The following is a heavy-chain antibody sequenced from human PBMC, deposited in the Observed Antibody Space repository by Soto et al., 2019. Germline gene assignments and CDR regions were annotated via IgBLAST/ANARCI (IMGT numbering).Heavy chain of an antibody. CDR3: ARPYYYDSSGYYSLDY. D-gene: IGHD3-22*01. Sequence: SVKVSCKASGGTFSSYAISWVRQAPGQGLEWMGGIIPIFGTANYAQKFQGRVTITADESTSTAYMELSSLRSEDTAVYYCARPYYYDSSGYYSLDYWGQGTLVIVSS. J-gene: IGHJ4*02. V-gene: IGHV1-69*13. CDR1: GGTFSSYA. CDR2: IIPIFGTA.